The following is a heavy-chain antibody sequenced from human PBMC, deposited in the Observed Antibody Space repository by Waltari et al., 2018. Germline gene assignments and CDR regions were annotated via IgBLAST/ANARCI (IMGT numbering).Heavy chain of an antibody. J-gene: IGHJ6*02. CDR2: IYYSGSP. Sequence: QLQLQESGPGLVKPSVTLSLTCTVPGGSISSSSYSSGWIRQPPGKGLECIGSIYYSGSPYYNPSLKSRVTISVDTSKNQFSLKLSSVTAADTAVYYCARDRRPPSVYYYYGMDVWGQGTTVTVSS. CDR3: ARDRRPPSVYYYYGMDV. V-gene: IGHV4-39*07. CDR1: GGSISSSSYS.